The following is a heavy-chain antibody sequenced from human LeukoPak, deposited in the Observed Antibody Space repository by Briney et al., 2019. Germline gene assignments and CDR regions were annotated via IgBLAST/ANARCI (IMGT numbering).Heavy chain of an antibody. Sequence: PGGSLRLSCAASGFIVSSNYMNWVRQAPGKGLEWVSTISGGGGSTYYADSVKGRFTISRDNSKNTLFLQMNSLRAEDTAVYYCAHLEYCSGGSCSSPDYWGQGTLVTVSS. CDR1: GFIVSSNY. CDR3: AHLEYCSGGSCSSPDY. V-gene: IGHV3-23*01. J-gene: IGHJ4*02. D-gene: IGHD2-15*01. CDR2: ISGGGGST.